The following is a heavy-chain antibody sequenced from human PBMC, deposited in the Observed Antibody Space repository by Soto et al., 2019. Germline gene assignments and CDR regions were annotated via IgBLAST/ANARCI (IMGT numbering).Heavy chain of an antibody. J-gene: IGHJ4*02. Sequence: EVQLVQSGAEVKKPGESLKISCKGIGYSFSDWWIGWVRQMPGKGLEWMGIIYPGDSDTKYRPAFQGRVTISADWSISTAYLQWSSLKASDTAMYYCARAPWQFVHPYYFDFWGQGTLITVSS. CDR3: ARAPWQFVHPYYFDF. D-gene: IGHD6-6*01. CDR1: GYSFSDWW. CDR2: IYPGDSDT. V-gene: IGHV5-51*01.